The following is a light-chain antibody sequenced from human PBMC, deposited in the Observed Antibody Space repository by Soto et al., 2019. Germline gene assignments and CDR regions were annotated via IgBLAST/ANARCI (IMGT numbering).Light chain of an antibody. V-gene: IGKV3-20*01. Sequence: EIVLTQSPGTLSLSPGEGATLSCRASQSVSSTYFAWYQQKPAQAPRLLIYGASSRATGIPDRFSGSGSGTDFTLTISRLEPEDFAVYYCQQYGTSPWTFGQGTKVEVK. CDR3: QQYGTSPWT. J-gene: IGKJ1*01. CDR1: QSVSSTY. CDR2: GAS.